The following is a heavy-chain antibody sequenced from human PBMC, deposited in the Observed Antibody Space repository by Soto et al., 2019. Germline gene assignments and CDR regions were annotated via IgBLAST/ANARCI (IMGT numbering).Heavy chain of an antibody. CDR2: VSYDGSNK. Sequence: QVQLVESGGGVVQPGRSLRLSCAASGFTFSSYGMHWVRQAPGKGLEWVAVVSYDGSNKYYADSVKGRFTISRDNAKNTLYLQMNSLRAEDTAVYYCANDRGGYSDYWGQGTLVTVSS. CDR1: GFTFSSYG. D-gene: IGHD3-22*01. CDR3: ANDRGGYSDY. J-gene: IGHJ4*02. V-gene: IGHV3-30*18.